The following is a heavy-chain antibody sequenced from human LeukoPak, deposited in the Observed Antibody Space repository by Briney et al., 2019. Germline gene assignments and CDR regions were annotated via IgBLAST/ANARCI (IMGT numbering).Heavy chain of an antibody. CDR2: ISGSGGST. D-gene: IGHD3-10*01. V-gene: IGHV3-23*01. CDR3: AKGPRTVRFGDRHKGMFDY. J-gene: IGHJ4*02. CDR1: GFTFSSYA. Sequence: TGGSLRLSCAASGFTFSSYAMSWVRQAPGKGLEWVSAISGSGGSTYYADSVKGRFTISRDNSKNTLYLQMNSLRAEDTAVYYCAKGPRTVRFGDRHKGMFDYWGQGTLVTVSS.